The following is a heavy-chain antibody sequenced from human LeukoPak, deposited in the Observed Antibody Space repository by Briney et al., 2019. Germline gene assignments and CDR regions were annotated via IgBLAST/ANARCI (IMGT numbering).Heavy chain of an antibody. J-gene: IGHJ4*02. CDR3: ARGLYTSSAYYFEC. D-gene: IGHD6-13*01. V-gene: IGHV5-10-1*01. Sequence: PGESLKISCKGSGYSFTSYWITWVRQMPGKGLEWMGRIDPSDSYTNYSPSFQGHVTISADKSNSTAYLQWSSLKASDTAMYYCARGLYTSSAYYFECGGQGPLVTVSS. CDR1: GYSFTSYW. CDR2: IDPSDSYT.